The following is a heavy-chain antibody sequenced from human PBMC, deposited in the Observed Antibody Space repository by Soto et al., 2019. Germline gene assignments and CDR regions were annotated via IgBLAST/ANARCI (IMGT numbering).Heavy chain of an antibody. CDR3: ARHGADYQDFDY. CDR2: IYYSGST. CDR1: GGSISSYY. J-gene: IGHJ4*02. D-gene: IGHD3-16*01. V-gene: IGHV4-59*08. Sequence: QVQLQESGPGLVKPSETLSLTCTVSGGSISSYYWSWIRQPPGKGLEWIGYIYYSGSTNYNPSLKSRVTISVDTSKNQFSLKLSSVTAADTAVYYCARHGADYQDFDYWGQGTLVTVSS.